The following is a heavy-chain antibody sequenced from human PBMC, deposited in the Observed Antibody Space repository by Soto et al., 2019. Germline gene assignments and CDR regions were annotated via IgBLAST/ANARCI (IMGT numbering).Heavy chain of an antibody. CDR2: ISSSSSYI. CDR3: AREAWDIVVVVAATTNYDH. J-gene: IGHJ4*02. CDR1: GFTFSSYS. D-gene: IGHD2-15*01. V-gene: IGHV3-21*01. Sequence: GGSLRLSCAASGFTFSSYSMNWVRQAPGKGLEWVSSISSSSSYIYYADSVKGRFTISRDNAKNSLYLQMNSLRAEDTAVYYCAREAWDIVVVVAATTNYDHWGQGTLVTVSS.